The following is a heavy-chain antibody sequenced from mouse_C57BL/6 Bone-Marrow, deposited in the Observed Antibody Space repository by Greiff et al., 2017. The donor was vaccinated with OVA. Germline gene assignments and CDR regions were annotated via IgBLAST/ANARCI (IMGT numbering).Heavy chain of an antibody. Sequence: QVQLKESGPELVKPGASVKISCKASGYAFSSSWMNWVKQRPGKGLEWIGRIYPGDGDTNYNGKFKGKATLTADKSSSTAYMQLSSLTSEDSAVVFDGRTGDVLYAMDGWSPGTSLTLSS. J-gene: IGHJ4*01. CDR2: IYPGDGDT. CDR1: GYAFSSSW. V-gene: IGHV1-82*01. CDR3: GRTGDVLYAMDG.